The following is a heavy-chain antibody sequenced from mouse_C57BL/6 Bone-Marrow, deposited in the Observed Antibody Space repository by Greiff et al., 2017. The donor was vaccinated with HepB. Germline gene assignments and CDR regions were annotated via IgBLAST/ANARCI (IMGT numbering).Heavy chain of an antibody. Sequence: QVQLQQSGAELVRPGASVTLSCKASGYTFTDYEMHWVKQTPVHGLEWIGAIDPETGGTAYNQKFKGKAILTADKSSSTAYMELSSLTSEDSAVYDCTRWGVWDYYGSSPFAYWGQGTLVTGSA. CDR2: IDPETGGT. D-gene: IGHD1-1*01. CDR1: GYTFTDYE. J-gene: IGHJ3*01. CDR3: TRWGVWDYYGSSPFAY. V-gene: IGHV1-15*01.